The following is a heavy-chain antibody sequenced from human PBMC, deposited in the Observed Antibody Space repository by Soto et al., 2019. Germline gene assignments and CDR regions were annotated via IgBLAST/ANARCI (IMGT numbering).Heavy chain of an antibody. D-gene: IGHD3-22*01. J-gene: IGHJ3*01. Sequence: PGGSLRLSCAASGFTFRNYGMNWVRQAPGKGLEWVSYIGIGSSTKYYADSVKGRFTISRDNAKNSLYLQMNSLRAEDTAVYYCARDQLYYNDIRGRHLNAFDVWGQGTMVTVSS. CDR1: GFTFRNYG. CDR2: IGIGSSTK. V-gene: IGHV3-48*01. CDR3: ARDQLYYNDIRGRHLNAFDV.